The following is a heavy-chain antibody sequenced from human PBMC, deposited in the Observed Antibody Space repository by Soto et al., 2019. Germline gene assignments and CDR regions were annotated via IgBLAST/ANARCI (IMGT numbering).Heavy chain of an antibody. D-gene: IGHD6-6*01. J-gene: IGHJ4*02. Sequence: LSLTCTVSGGSISSYYWSWIRQPPGKGLEWIGYIYNSGSTSYNPSLKSRVTISVDMSKNQFSLKLSSVTAADTAVYYCARLYSSSSGKNFDYWGQGTLVTVSS. V-gene: IGHV4-59*01. CDR2: IYNSGST. CDR1: GGSISSYY. CDR3: ARLYSSSSGKNFDY.